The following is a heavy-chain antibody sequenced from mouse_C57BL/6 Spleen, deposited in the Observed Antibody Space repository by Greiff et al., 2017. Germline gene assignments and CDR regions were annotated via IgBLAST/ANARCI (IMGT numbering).Heavy chain of an antibody. Sequence: VQLQQSGAELARPGASVKLSCKASGYTFTSYGISWVKQRTGQGLEWIGEIYPRSGNTYYNEKFKGKATLTADKSSSTAYMELRSLTSEDSAVYICARRGVYYYGSSYDFDYWGQGTTRTVSS. V-gene: IGHV1-81*01. D-gene: IGHD1-1*01. CDR3: ARRGVYYYGSSYDFDY. CDR1: GYTFTSYG. CDR2: IYPRSGNT. J-gene: IGHJ2*01.